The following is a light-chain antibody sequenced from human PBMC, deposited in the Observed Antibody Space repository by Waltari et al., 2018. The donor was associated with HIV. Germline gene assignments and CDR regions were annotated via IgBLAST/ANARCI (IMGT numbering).Light chain of an antibody. CDR2: EAS. CDR3: QQNNGL. J-gene: IGKJ4*01. CDR1: QNTGRW. V-gene: IGKV1-5*01. Sequence: DTQMTQSPSTLSASIGDRVTITCRSRQNTGRWLAWYQQKPGKAPNLLMYEASSLETGVPSRFSGSGLGTEFTLTISGLQPDDFATYYCQQNNGLFGPGTKVE.